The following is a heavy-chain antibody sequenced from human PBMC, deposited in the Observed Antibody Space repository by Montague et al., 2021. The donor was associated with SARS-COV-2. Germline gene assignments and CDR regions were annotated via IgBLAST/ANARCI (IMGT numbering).Heavy chain of an antibody. CDR3: ARDRPPYYYDNSGHFLHGWFDP. CDR1: GGSVSSYY. CDR2: IYYSGST. J-gene: IGHJ5*02. D-gene: IGHD3-22*01. V-gene: IGHV4-59*02. Sequence: SETLSLTCSVSGGSVSSYYLNWIRQTPGKGLEWIGNIYYSGSTNYNPSLKSRVTLSADTSKNQFSLKLSSVTAADTAVYYCARDRPPYYYDNSGHFLHGWFDPWGQGTLVTVSS.